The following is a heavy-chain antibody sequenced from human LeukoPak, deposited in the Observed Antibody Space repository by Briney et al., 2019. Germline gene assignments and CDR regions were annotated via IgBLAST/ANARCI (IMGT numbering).Heavy chain of an antibody. CDR2: INPNSGGT. J-gene: IGHJ4*02. CDR3: ARDDYYGSGSYRHIDY. V-gene: IGHV1-2*02. CDR1: GSTFTDYY. Sequence: ASVKVSCKASGSTFTDYYMHWVRQAPGQGLEWMGWINPNSGGTNFAQKFQGRVTMTRDTSISTAYMELNRLRSDDTAVYYCARDDYYGSGSYRHIDYWGQGTLVTVSS. D-gene: IGHD3-10*01.